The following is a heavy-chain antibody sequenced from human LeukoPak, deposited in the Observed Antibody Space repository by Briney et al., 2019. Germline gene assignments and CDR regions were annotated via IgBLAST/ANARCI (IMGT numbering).Heavy chain of an antibody. CDR2: INHSGST. Sequence: SETLSLTCAVYGGSFSGYYWSWIRQPPGKGLEWIGEINHSGSTNYNPSLKSRVTISVDTSKSQFSLKLSSVTAADTAVYYCARDIGYPDYWGQGTLVTVSS. J-gene: IGHJ4*02. CDR1: GGSFSGYY. D-gene: IGHD5-18*01. V-gene: IGHV4-34*01. CDR3: ARDIGYPDY.